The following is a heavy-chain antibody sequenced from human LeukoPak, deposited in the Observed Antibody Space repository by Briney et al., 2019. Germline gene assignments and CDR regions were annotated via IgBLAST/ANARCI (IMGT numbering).Heavy chain of an antibody. J-gene: IGHJ5*02. D-gene: IGHD1/OR15-1a*01. CDR2: INPSGGST. Sequence: ASVKVSCKASGYAFTSYYMHWVRQAPGQGLEWMGIINPSGGSTSYAQKFQGRVTMTRDTSTSTVYMELSSLRSEDTAVYYCARARLNRWFDPWGQGTLVTVSS. CDR3: ARARLNRWFDP. CDR1: GYAFTSYY. V-gene: IGHV1-46*01.